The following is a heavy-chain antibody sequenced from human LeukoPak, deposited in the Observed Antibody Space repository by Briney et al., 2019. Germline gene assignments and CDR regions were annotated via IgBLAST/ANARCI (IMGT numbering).Heavy chain of an antibody. V-gene: IGHV3-9*01. CDR1: GFTFDHYA. CDR2: LSWDSASL. Sequence: PGRYLRLSCAASGFTFDHYAMHWVRQAPGKGLEWVSGLSWDSASLAYADSVKGRFTISRDNAKNSLYLQMNSLRSEDTAFYYCARDRNYYASGSTDYWGHGILVTVSS. J-gene: IGHJ4*01. D-gene: IGHD3-10*01. CDR3: ARDRNYYASGSTDY.